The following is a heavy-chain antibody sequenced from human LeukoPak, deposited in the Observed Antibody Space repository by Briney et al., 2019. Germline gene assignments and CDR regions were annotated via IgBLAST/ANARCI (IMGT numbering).Heavy chain of an antibody. CDR1: GFSFKDYY. Sequence: GGSLRLSCAASGFSFKDYYFSWIRQAPGKGREWVSFINVNGGAMYYADFVKGRFTISRDHAKSSLYLEMNSLRVEDTAVYYCARGPRILAAGSYYFDYWGQGSLVTVSS. CDR2: INVNGGAM. CDR3: ARGPRILAAGSYYFDY. V-gene: IGHV3-11*01. J-gene: IGHJ4*02. D-gene: IGHD6-13*01.